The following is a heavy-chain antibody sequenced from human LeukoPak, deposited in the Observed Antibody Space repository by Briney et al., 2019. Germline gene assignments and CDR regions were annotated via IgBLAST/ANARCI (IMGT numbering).Heavy chain of an antibody. CDR3: AREIASSGYLFDY. J-gene: IGHJ4*02. D-gene: IGHD3-22*01. Sequence: SETLSLTCTVSGGSVSSNYWSWIRQPAGKGLEWIGPIYFSGTTYYNPSLKSRVTMSVDTSRNQFSLKLSSVTAADTAVYSCAREIASSGYLFDYWGQGALVTVSS. CDR2: IYFSGTT. CDR1: GGSVSSNY. V-gene: IGHV4-4*07.